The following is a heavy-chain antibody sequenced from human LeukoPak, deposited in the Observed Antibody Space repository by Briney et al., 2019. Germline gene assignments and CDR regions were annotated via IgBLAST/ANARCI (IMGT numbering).Heavy chain of an antibody. Sequence: GGSLRLSCAASGFTVSSNYMSWVRQAPGKGLEWVSVIHSGGSTYYADSVKGRFTISRDNSKNTLYLQMNSLRAEDTAVYYCARGYYDSSGYYYDDAFDIWGQGTMVTVSS. D-gene: IGHD3-22*01. CDR2: IHSGGST. CDR3: ARGYYDSSGYYYDDAFDI. J-gene: IGHJ3*02. V-gene: IGHV3-53*01. CDR1: GFTVSSNY.